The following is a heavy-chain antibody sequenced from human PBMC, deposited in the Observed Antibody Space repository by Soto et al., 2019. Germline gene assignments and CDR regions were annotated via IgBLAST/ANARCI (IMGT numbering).Heavy chain of an antibody. CDR1: GFTFSSYA. CDR3: AKDRPDLLWFGELSDYYYYYGMDV. Sequence: EVQLLESGGGLVQPGGSLRLSCAASGFTFSSYAMSWVRQAPGKGLEWVSGISGSGGSTYYADSVKGRFTISRDNSKNTLYLQMNSQRAEDTAVYYCAKDRPDLLWFGELSDYYYYYGMDVWGQGTTVTVSS. J-gene: IGHJ6*02. D-gene: IGHD3-10*01. V-gene: IGHV3-23*01. CDR2: ISGSGGST.